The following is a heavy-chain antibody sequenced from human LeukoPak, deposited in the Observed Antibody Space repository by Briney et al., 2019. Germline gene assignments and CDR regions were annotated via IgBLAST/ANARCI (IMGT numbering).Heavy chain of an antibody. CDR1: GFTFSSYA. Sequence: GGSLRLSCAASGFTFSSYAMSWVRQAPGKGLEWVSAISGSGGSTYYADSVKGRFTISRDNSKNTLYLQMNSLRAEDTAVYYCAKDRIVVVPAAMWDPFWVNWFDPWGQGTLVTVSS. V-gene: IGHV3-23*01. D-gene: IGHD2-2*01. CDR3: AKDRIVVVPAAMWDPFWVNWFDP. J-gene: IGHJ5*02. CDR2: ISGSGGST.